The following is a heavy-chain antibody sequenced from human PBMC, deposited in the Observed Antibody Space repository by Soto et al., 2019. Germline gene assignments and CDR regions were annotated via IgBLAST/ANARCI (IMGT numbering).Heavy chain of an antibody. V-gene: IGHV4-34*01. CDR1: GGSFSGYY. CDR3: ARGRNYDILTGYYRKYFDY. CDR2: INHSGST. D-gene: IGHD3-9*01. J-gene: IGHJ4*02. Sequence: PSETLSLTCAVYGGSFSGYYWSWIRQPPGKGLEWIGEINHSGSTNYNPSLKSRVTISVDTSKNQFSLKLSSVTAADTAVYYCARGRNYDILTGYYRKYFDYWGQGTLVTVSS.